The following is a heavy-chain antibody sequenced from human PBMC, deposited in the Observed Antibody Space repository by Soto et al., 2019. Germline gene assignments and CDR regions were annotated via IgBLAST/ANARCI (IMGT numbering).Heavy chain of an antibody. Sequence: WVLLGHPPGKVLEWIASIKYSGTTFYTPSLKSRVTLPVDTSKNPFALKLSSVTAAETAVYYFARHGITGSCYDVFDIWTQGTMVT. CDR2: IKYSGTT. D-gene: IGHD1-26*01. CDR3: ARHGITGSCYDVFDI. J-gene: IGHJ3*02. V-gene: IGHV4-39*01.